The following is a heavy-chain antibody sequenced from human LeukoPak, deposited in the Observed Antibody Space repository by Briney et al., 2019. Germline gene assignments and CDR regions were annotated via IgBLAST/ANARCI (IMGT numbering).Heavy chain of an antibody. V-gene: IGHV3-48*03. D-gene: IGHD3-16*01. Sequence: PGGSLRLSCAASGFTFSSYEMNWVRQAPGKGLEWVSYISSSGSTIYYADSVKGRFTISRDNAKNSLYLQMNSLRAEDTAVYYCARDGSPALGELYFDYWGQGTLVTVSS. CDR1: GFTFSSYE. CDR2: ISSSGSTI. J-gene: IGHJ4*02. CDR3: ARDGSPALGELYFDY.